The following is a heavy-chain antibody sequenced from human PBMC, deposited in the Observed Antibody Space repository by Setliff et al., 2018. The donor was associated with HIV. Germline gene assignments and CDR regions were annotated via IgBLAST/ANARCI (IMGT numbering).Heavy chain of an antibody. J-gene: IGHJ5*02. D-gene: IGHD6-19*01. V-gene: IGHV1-46*01. CDR1: GYTFTSYY. CDR3: VRGYRSAWNSWFDA. CDR2: INPSGYST. Sequence: GASVKVSCKASGYTFTSYYIHWVRQAPGQGLEWMGIINPSGYSTTYAQKFQGRVTMTGDTSTSTVYMDLSSLRADDTAVYYCVRGYRSAWNSWFDAWGQGTRVTVSS.